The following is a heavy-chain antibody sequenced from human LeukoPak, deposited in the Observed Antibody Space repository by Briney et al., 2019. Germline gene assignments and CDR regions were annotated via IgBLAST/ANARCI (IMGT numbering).Heavy chain of an antibody. Sequence: GGSLRLSCVGSGFTFRSHAMSWVRQAPEKGLEFVSGIYENGGTTYYADSVKGRFSISRDNSKNTLYLQMNSLRAEDTAVYYCAKTVDTAMAWTNYYYYGMDVWGQGTTVTVSS. V-gene: IGHV3-23*01. J-gene: IGHJ6*02. CDR3: AKTVDTAMAWTNYYYYGMDV. CDR2: IYENGGTT. CDR1: GFTFRSHA. D-gene: IGHD5-18*01.